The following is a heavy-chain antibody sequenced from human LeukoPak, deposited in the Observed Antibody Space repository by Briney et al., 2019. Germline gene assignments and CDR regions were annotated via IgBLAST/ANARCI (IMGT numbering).Heavy chain of an antibody. D-gene: IGHD3-22*01. CDR2: IIPIFGTV. J-gene: IGHJ4*02. CDR3: ARGPPYHYYDSSGYFPADY. CDR1: GGTFSSYA. V-gene: IGHV1-69*13. Sequence: SVKVSCKASGGTFSSYAISWVRQAPGQGLEWMGGIIPIFGTVNYAQKFQGRVTITADESTSTAYMELSSLRSEDTAVYYCARGPPYHYYDSSGYFPADYWGQGTLVTVSS.